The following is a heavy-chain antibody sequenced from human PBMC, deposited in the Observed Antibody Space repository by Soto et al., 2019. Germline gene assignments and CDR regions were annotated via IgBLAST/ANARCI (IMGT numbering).Heavy chain of an antibody. V-gene: IGHV1-46*01. Sequence: ASVKVSCKASGYTFTSYYMHWVRQAPGQGLEWMGIINPSGGSTSYAQKFQGRVTMTRDTSTSTVYMELSSLRSEDTAVYYCARALDTAMANYYYYYGMDVWGQGTPVTVSS. D-gene: IGHD5-18*01. CDR2: INPSGGST. CDR1: GYTFTSYY. CDR3: ARALDTAMANYYYYYGMDV. J-gene: IGHJ6*02.